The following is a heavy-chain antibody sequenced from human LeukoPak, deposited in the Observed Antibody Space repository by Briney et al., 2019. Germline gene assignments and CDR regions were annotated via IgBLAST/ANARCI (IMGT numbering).Heavy chain of an antibody. CDR3: AREEWRGNYFDY. D-gene: IGHD2-8*01. CDR1: GYTFTSYD. Sequence: ASVKVSCKASGYTFTSYDINWVRQATGQGLEWMGWMNPNSGGTNYAQKFQGRVTMTRDTSISTAYMELSRLRSDDTAVYYCAREEWRGNYFDYWGQGTLVTVSS. CDR2: MNPNSGGT. V-gene: IGHV1-2*02. J-gene: IGHJ4*02.